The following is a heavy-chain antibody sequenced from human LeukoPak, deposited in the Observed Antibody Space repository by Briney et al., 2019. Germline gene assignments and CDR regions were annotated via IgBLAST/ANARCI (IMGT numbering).Heavy chain of an antibody. V-gene: IGHV3-74*01. CDR2: ILNDGGST. J-gene: IGHJ4*02. CDR1: GFTFNPYW. CDR3: VRHNYGYDY. D-gene: IGHD5-18*01. Sequence: SLRLSCAASGFTFNPYWMHWVRQAPGEGPVWVAYILNDGGSTSYADSVKGRFIISRDNAKNTLSLQMNSLRAEDTAVYYCVRHNYGYDYWGQGTPVTVSS.